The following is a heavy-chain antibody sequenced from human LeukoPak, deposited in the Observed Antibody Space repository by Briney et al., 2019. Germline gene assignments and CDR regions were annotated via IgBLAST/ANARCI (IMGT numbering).Heavy chain of an antibody. CDR2: LFYSGST. J-gene: IGHJ4*02. Sequence: SETLSLTCTVSGGSISTYYWGWIRQPPGKGLEWIGTLFYSGSTFYNSSLKSRVTISADTSKNQFSLKLRYVTASDTAVYYCASAQNRFYFDYWGQGTLVTVSS. CDR1: GGSISTYY. V-gene: IGHV4-39*01. CDR3: ASAQNRFYFDY.